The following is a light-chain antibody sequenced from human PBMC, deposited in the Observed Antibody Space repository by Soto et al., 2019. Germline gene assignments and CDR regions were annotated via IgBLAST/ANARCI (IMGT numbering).Light chain of an antibody. J-gene: IGKJ3*01. CDR2: SAS. V-gene: IGKV1-39*01. CDR1: QNITNS. Sequence: DLQMTQSPSSLSASVGDRVTITCRASQNITNSLSWYQHKPGRAPQLLIYSASSLQSGVPSRFSGRGSGTYFTLTITGLQPEHFATYFCQQSYSTPFTFGPGTKVHIK. CDR3: QQSYSTPFT.